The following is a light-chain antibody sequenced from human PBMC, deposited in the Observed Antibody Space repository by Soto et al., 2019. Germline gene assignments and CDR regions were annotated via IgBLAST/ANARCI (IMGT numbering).Light chain of an antibody. CDR2: EVT. J-gene: IGLJ1*01. Sequence: QSVLTQPASVSGSPGQSITISCSGTSSVVGTYNLVSWYQQYPGKAPRLMIYEVTKRPSGVSNRFSGSKSGNTASLTISGLQPEDEADYYCCSYAGSRSSIFGTGTKVTVL. CDR1: SSVVGTYNL. V-gene: IGLV2-23*02. CDR3: CSYAGSRSSI.